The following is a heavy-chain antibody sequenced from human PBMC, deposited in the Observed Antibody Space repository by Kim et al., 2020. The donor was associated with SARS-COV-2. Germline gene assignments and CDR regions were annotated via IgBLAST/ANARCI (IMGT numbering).Heavy chain of an antibody. CDR3: ARDREYDILTGGRRFDP. V-gene: IGHV1-46*01. J-gene: IGHJ5*02. D-gene: IGHD3-9*01. Sequence: FQGRVTMTRDTSTSTVYMELSSLRSEDTAVYYCARDREYDILTGGRRFDPWGQGTLVTVSS.